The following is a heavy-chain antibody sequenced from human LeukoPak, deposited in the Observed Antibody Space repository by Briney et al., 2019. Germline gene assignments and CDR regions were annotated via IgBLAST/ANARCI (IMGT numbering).Heavy chain of an antibody. V-gene: IGHV4-34*01. Sequence: PSETLSLTCAVYDGSFTGYFWNWIRQSPGKGLEWIGEINHRGSTNYNPSLKSRLTISVDTSKNQFSLRLTSVTAADTGVYFCARDPTTVMTVPWYFDTWGQGTLVAVSS. J-gene: IGHJ4*02. D-gene: IGHD4-11*01. CDR3: ARDPTTVMTVPWYFDT. CDR2: INHRGST. CDR1: DGSFTGYF.